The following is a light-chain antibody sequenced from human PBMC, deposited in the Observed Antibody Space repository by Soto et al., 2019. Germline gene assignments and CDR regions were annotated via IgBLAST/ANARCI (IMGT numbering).Light chain of an antibody. Sequence: QSVLTQPASVSGSPGQPITISCTGTSSDVGGYNYVSWYQQHPGKAPKLMIYEVTHRPSGVSNRFSGSKSGNTASLTISGLQAEDEADYYCSSYTSSSTWVFGGGTKLTVL. J-gene: IGLJ3*02. CDR1: SSDVGGYNY. CDR2: EVT. CDR3: SSYTSSSTWV. V-gene: IGLV2-14*01.